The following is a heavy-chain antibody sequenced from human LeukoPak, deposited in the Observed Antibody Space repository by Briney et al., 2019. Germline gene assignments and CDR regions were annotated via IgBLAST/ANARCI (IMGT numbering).Heavy chain of an antibody. CDR2: TSYDGSNK. Sequence: GGSLRLSCAASGFTFSSYAMHWVRQAPGKGLEWVAVTSYDGSNKYYADSVKGRFTISRDNSKNTLYLQMNSLRAEDTAVYYCARDLRGDYTSIDYWGQGTLVTVSS. CDR1: GFTFSSYA. V-gene: IGHV3-30-3*01. D-gene: IGHD4-17*01. CDR3: ARDLRGDYTSIDY. J-gene: IGHJ4*02.